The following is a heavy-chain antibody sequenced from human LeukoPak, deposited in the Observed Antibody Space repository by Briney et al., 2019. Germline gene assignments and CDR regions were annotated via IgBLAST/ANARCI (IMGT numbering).Heavy chain of an antibody. CDR2: INWNGGST. CDR1: GFTFKNYA. Sequence: GGSLRLSCAASGFTFKNYAMTWVRQAPGKGLEWVSDINWNGGSTGYADSVKGRFTISRDNAKNSLYLQMNSLRAEDTALYYCARASRGYYFDSWGQGTLVTVSS. J-gene: IGHJ4*02. V-gene: IGHV3-20*04. D-gene: IGHD3-16*01. CDR3: ARASRGYYFDS.